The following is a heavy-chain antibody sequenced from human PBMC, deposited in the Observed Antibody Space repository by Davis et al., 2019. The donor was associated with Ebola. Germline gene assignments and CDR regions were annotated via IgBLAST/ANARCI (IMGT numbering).Heavy chain of an antibody. V-gene: IGHV5-51*01. J-gene: IGHJ4*02. CDR3: ARGGGWSGAFLDY. D-gene: IGHD3-3*02. CDR2: IYPGDSDT. Sequence: GESLNISCKCSGSTFTTYWIGWVSQMIGKRLEWMGIIYPGDSDTRYSPSLQGQVTITAEKSISTAYLQWSSLKASDTAMYYCARGGGWSGAFLDYWGQGTLVTVSS. CDR1: GSTFTTYW.